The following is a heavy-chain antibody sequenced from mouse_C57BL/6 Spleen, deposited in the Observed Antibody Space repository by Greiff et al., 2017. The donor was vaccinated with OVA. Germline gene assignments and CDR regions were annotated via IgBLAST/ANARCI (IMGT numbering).Heavy chain of an antibody. CDR3: ARDTNLYFDV. Sequence: QVQLQQSGAELVRPGTSVKVSCKASGYAFTNYLIEWVKQRPGQGLEWIGVINPGSGGTNYNEKLKGKATLTADKSSSTAYMQLSSLTSEDSAVYFCARDTNLYFDVWGTGTTVTVSS. J-gene: IGHJ1*03. CDR2: INPGSGGT. CDR1: GYAFTNYL. V-gene: IGHV1-54*01. D-gene: IGHD1-1*01.